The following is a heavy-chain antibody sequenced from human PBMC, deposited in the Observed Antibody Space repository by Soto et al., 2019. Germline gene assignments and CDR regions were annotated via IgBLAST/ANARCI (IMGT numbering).Heavy chain of an antibody. J-gene: IGHJ4*02. V-gene: IGHV3-30*18. D-gene: IGHD3-3*01. CDR3: AKFLEGHVFLEWPSPFDY. Sequence: QVQLVESGGGVVQPGRSLRLSCAASGFTFSSYGMHWVRQAPGKGLEWVAVISYDGSNKYYADSVKGRFTISRDNSKNTLYLQMNSLRAEDTAVYYCAKFLEGHVFLEWPSPFDYWGQGTLVTVSS. CDR1: GFTFSSYG. CDR2: ISYDGSNK.